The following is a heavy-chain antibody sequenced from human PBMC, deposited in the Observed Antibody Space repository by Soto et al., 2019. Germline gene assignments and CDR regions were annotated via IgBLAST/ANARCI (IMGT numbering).Heavy chain of an antibody. CDR1: GGSISSYY. CDR2: IYYSGST. D-gene: IGHD6-13*01. V-gene: IGHV4-59*01. Sequence: SETLSLTCTVSGGSISSYYWSWIRQPPGKGLEWIGYIYYSGSTNYNPSLKSRVTISVDTSKNQFSLKLSSVTAADTAVYYCASTPLETSSSWYPYNWFDPWGQGTLVTVSS. J-gene: IGHJ5*02. CDR3: ASTPLETSSSWYPYNWFDP.